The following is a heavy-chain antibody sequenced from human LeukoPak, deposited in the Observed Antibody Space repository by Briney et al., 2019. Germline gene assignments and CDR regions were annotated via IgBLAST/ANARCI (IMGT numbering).Heavy chain of an antibody. V-gene: IGHV3-30*18. CDR1: GFTFSSFG. CDR2: ISSDGSTK. CDR3: ANGYPPMSAQTLPFDY. Sequence: GGPLRLSCAASGFTFSSFGMHWVRQAPGKGLEWVGRISSDGSTKHYADSVKGRVTISRDNSKNTLFLQINSLRAEDTAVYYCANGYPPMSAQTLPFDYWGQGTLVTVSS. J-gene: IGHJ4*02. D-gene: IGHD5-18*01.